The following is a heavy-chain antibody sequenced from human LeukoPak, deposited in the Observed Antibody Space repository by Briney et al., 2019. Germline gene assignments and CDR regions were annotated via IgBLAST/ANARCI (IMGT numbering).Heavy chain of an antibody. Sequence: SETLSLTCAVYGGSFSGYYWSWIRKPPGKGLEWIGEFNHSGSTNYNPPLKSRVTISVDTSKNQFSLKLSSVTAADTAVYYCARGFVPRLLWFGESNYFDYWGQGTLVTVSS. D-gene: IGHD3-10*01. CDR2: FNHSGST. V-gene: IGHV4-34*01. CDR3: ARGFVPRLLWFGESNYFDY. J-gene: IGHJ4*02. CDR1: GGSFSGYY.